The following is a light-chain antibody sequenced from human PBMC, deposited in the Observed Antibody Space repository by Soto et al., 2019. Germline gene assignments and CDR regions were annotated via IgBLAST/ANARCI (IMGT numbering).Light chain of an antibody. CDR1: QSLLHSNGYNY. J-gene: IGKJ5*01. V-gene: IGKV2-28*01. CDR2: LGS. Sequence: DIVMTQSPLSLPVTPGEPASISCTSSQSLLHSNGYNYVDWYLQKPGQSPKLLIYLGSNRASGVPDRFSGSGSGRDFTLEISRGEAEDVGVYYCMQALETPTFGQGTRLEIK. CDR3: MQALETPT.